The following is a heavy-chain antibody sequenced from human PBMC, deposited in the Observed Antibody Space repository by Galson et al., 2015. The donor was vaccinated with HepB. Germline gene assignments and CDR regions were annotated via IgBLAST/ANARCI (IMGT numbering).Heavy chain of an antibody. D-gene: IGHD6-13*01. Sequence: TLSLTCRVSGDSVTNIGSYWAWIRQAPGKGLEWIESIHSTGSTYYNPSLRSRVTISADTSKNQFSLKVKYVTAADMAVYYCARHAQGSWSTSYYFAYWGQGTLVTVSS. CDR1: GDSVTNIGSY. CDR2: IHSTGST. J-gene: IGHJ4*02. V-gene: IGHV4-39*01. CDR3: ARHAQGSWSTSYYFAY.